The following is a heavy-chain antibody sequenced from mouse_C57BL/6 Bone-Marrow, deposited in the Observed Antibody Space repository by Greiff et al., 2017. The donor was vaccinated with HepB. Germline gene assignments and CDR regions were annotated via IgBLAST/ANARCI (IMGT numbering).Heavy chain of an antibody. V-gene: IGHV1-66*01. CDR1: GYSFTSYY. Sequence: VQLQESGPELVKPGASVKISCKASGYSFTSYYIHWVKQRPGQGLEWIGWIYPGSGNTKYNEKFKGKATLTADTSSSTAYMQLSSLTSEDSAVYYCARPTALVAMDYWGQGTSVTVSS. J-gene: IGHJ4*01. D-gene: IGHD3-1*01. CDR2: IYPGSGNT. CDR3: ARPTALVAMDY.